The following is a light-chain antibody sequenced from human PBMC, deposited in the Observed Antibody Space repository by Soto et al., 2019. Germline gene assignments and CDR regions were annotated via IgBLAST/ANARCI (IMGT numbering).Light chain of an antibody. Sequence: DIQMTQSPSSLSASVGDRVTITCRASQNINSYLNWYQQKPGKAPKLLIYAASSLRSGVPSRFSGSGSGTDFTLTISSLQPEDFATYYCDQSYITPRTFGGGTKVEIK. CDR3: DQSYITPRT. CDR2: AAS. CDR1: QNINSY. V-gene: IGKV1-39*01. J-gene: IGKJ4*01.